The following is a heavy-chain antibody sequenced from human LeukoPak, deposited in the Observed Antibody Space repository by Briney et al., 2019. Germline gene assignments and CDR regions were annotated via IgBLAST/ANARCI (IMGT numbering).Heavy chain of an antibody. V-gene: IGHV3-21*01. Sequence: GGSLRLSCAASGFTFSSYSMNWVRQAPGKGLEWVSSISSSSSYIYYADSVKGRFTISGDNAKNSLYLQVNSLRAEDTAVYYCARDRVVVAAIDYWGQGTLVTVSS. CDR3: ARDRVVVAAIDY. D-gene: IGHD2-15*01. CDR1: GFTFSSYS. J-gene: IGHJ4*02. CDR2: ISSSSSYI.